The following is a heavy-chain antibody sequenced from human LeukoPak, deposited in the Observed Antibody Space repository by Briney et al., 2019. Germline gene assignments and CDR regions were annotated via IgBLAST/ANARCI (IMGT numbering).Heavy chain of an antibody. CDR2: IYSGGST. Sequence: GGSLRLSCAASGFTISNNYMSWVRQAPGKGLEWVSVIYSGGSTYYADSVKGRFTISRDNSKNTLSLQMNSLRAEDTAVYYCARDRGTWNDDGFDYWGQGTLVTVSS. CDR3: ARDRGTWNDDGFDY. D-gene: IGHD1-1*01. CDR1: GFTISNNY. J-gene: IGHJ4*02. V-gene: IGHV3-53*01.